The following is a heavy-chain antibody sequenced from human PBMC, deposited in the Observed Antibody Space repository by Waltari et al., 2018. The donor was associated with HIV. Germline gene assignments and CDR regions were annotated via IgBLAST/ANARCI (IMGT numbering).Heavy chain of an antibody. V-gene: IGHV1-2*06. CDR2: INPNSGGT. Sequence: QVQLVQSGAEVTKPGASVKVSCKASGYTFTGYYMPWVRQAPGQGLEWMGRINPNSGGTNYAQQFQGRVTMTRDTSISTAYMELSRLRSDDTAVYYCAREGARMTTMIYYYYGMDVWGQGTTVTVSS. J-gene: IGHJ6*02. CDR3: AREGARMTTMIYYYYGMDV. CDR1: GYTFTGYY. D-gene: IGHD4-4*01.